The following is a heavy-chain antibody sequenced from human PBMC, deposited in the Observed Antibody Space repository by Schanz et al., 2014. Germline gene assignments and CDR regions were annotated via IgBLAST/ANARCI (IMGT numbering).Heavy chain of an antibody. D-gene: IGHD6-13*01. CDR3: ASSGAGYSSSWDFDY. V-gene: IGHV1-69*02. CDR1: GGTFSSYT. Sequence: QVQLVQSGPEVKKPGSSVKVSCKLSGGTFSSYTISWMRQAPGQGLEWMGKIIPVLNIATYAQRFQGRVSITADTSTNTAYMELSSLTSEDTAVYYCASSGAGYSSSWDFDYWGQGTLVTVSS. J-gene: IGHJ4*02. CDR2: IIPVLNIA.